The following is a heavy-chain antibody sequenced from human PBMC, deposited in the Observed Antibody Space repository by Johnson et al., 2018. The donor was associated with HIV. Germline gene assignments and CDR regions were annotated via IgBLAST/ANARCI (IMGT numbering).Heavy chain of an antibody. CDR3: AKDTVWSSGYYGGAFDI. J-gene: IGHJ3*02. V-gene: IGHV3-30*04. CDR2: ISYDGSDK. D-gene: IGHD3-22*01. Sequence: VQLVESGGGVVQPGRSLRLSCAASGFTFSSYAFHWVRQAPAKGLEWVASISYDGSDKYNADSVKGRFTISRDSSKNTLYLEMNTLRPEDTAMYYCAKDTVWSSGYYGGAFDIWGQGTMVTVSS. CDR1: GFTFSSYA.